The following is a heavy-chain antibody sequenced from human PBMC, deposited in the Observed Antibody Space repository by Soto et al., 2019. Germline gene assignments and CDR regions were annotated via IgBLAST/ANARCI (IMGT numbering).Heavy chain of an antibody. J-gene: IGHJ6*02. Sequence: SETLSLTCAVSGGSIISGGYSWSWIWQPPGKGLEWIGYIYHSGSTYYNPSLKSRVTISVDRSKNQFSLKLSSVTAADTAVYYCASSSDYGDYVGFYGMDVWGQGTTVTVSS. V-gene: IGHV4-30-2*01. D-gene: IGHD4-17*01. CDR3: ASSSDYGDYVGFYGMDV. CDR2: IYHSGST. CDR1: GGSIISGGYS.